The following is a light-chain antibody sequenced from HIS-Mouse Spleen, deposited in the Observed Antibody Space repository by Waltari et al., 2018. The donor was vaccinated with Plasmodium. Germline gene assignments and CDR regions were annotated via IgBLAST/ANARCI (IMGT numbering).Light chain of an antibody. CDR1: ALPTQY. CDR3: QSADSSGTPNWV. Sequence: SYELTQPPSVSVSPGQTARITCSGDALPTQYADWYQQKPGQAPVLVRYKDSERPSGIPERFSGSSSGTTVTLTISGVQAEDEADYYCQSADSSGTPNWVFGGGTKLTVL. V-gene: IGLV3-25*03. CDR2: KDS. J-gene: IGLJ3*02.